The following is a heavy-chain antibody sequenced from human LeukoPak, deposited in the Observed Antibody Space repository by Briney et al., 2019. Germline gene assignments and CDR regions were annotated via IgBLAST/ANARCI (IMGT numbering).Heavy chain of an antibody. CDR1: GFTFSSYS. V-gene: IGHV3-48*01. CDR2: ISSSSNTI. CDR3: ARDNYDILTGYSSYYMDV. Sequence: PGGSLRLSCAASGFTFSSYSMNWVRLAPGKGLEWVSYISSSSNTIHYAESVKGRFTISRDNAKNSLYLQMNSLRAEDTAVYYCARDNYDILTGYSSYYMDVWGKGTTVTVSS. J-gene: IGHJ6*03. D-gene: IGHD3-9*01.